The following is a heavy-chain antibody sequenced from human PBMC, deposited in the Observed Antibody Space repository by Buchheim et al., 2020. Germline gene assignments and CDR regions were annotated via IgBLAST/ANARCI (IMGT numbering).Heavy chain of an antibody. V-gene: IGHV1-46*03. D-gene: IGHD2-8*01. Sequence: QVQLVQSGAEVKKPGASVKVSCKASGYTFTSYYMHWVRQAPGQGLEWMGIINPSGGSTSYAQKFQGRVTMTRDTYTSTVYMELSSLRSDDTAVYYCARGEEDIVLMVYAIGFDYWGQGTL. J-gene: IGHJ4*02. CDR2: INPSGGST. CDR3: ARGEEDIVLMVYAIGFDY. CDR1: GYTFTSYY.